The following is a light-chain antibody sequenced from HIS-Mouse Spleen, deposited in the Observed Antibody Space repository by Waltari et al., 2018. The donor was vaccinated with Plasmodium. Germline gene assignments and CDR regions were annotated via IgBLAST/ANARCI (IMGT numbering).Light chain of an antibody. V-gene: IGLV5-45*03. Sequence: QAVLTQPSSLSASPGASASLTCTLRSGINYGTYRIYLYQQKPGSPPQYLLRYKSDSDKQQGSGVPSLFSGSKDASAYSGILLLSGLQSEDEADYYCMIWHSSAWVFGGGTKLTVL. CDR3: MIWHSSAWV. CDR2: YKSDSDK. CDR1: SGINYGTYR. J-gene: IGLJ3*02.